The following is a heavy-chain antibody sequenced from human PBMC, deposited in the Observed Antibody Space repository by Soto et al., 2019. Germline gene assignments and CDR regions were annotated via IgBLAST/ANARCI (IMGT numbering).Heavy chain of an antibody. J-gene: IGHJ4*02. CDR3: ARATMVFFFDY. CDR1: GGSSSSGDYY. CDR2: IYYSGST. D-gene: IGHD3-10*01. Sequence: NPSETLSLTCTVSGGSSSSGDYYWSWIRQPPGKGLEWIGYIYYSGSTYYNPSLKSRATISIDTSKDQFSLELDSVTAADTAAYYCARATMVFFFDYWGQGTLVTVSS. V-gene: IGHV4-30-4*01.